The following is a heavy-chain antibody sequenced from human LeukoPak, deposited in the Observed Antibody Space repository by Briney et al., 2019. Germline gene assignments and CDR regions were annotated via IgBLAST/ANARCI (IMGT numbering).Heavy chain of an antibody. CDR3: ATYSGSTSLNWFDP. D-gene: IGHD2-2*01. V-gene: IGHV4-39*07. Sequence: SETLSLTCTVSGGSISSSSYYWGWIRQPPGKGLEWIGSIYYSGSTYYNPSLKSRVTISVDTSKNQFSLKLSSVTAADTAVYYCATYSGSTSLNWFDPWGQGTLVTVSS. J-gene: IGHJ5*02. CDR2: IYYSGST. CDR1: GGSISSSSYY.